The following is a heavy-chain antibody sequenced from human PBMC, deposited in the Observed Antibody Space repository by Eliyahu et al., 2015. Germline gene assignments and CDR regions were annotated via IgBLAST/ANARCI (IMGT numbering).Heavy chain of an antibody. J-gene: IGHJ3*02. CDR1: GFTFGDYA. CDR2: IRSKTYGGTT. D-gene: IGHD3-22*01. Sequence: EVQLVESGGGLVEPGRSLRLSCTASGFTFGDYAXXWFRQAPGKGLEWVGFIRSKTYGGTTEYAESVKGRSTISRDDSKSIAYLQMNSLKTEDTAVYYCTRELVVVRGNHAFDIWGQGTMVTVSS. CDR3: TRELVVVRGNHAFDI. V-gene: IGHV3-49*03.